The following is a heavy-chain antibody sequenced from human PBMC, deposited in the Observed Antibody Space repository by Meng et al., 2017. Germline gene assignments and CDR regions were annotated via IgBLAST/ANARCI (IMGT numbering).Heavy chain of an antibody. CDR1: GFTFSSYG. V-gene: IGHV3-33*01. Sequence: GESLKISCAASGFTFSSYGMHWVRQAPGKGLEWVAAILYDGSNKYYADSVKGRFTISRDNSKNTLYLQMNSLRAEDTAVYYCARVFTMVRGGDVAFDIWGQGTMVTVSS. J-gene: IGHJ3*02. CDR3: ARVFTMVRGGDVAFDI. D-gene: IGHD3-10*01. CDR2: ILYDGSNK.